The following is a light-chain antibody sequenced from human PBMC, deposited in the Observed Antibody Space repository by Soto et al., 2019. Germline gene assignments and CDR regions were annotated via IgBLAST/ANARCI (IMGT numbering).Light chain of an antibody. CDR3: QSYDSSLSGGI. V-gene: IGLV1-40*01. CDR1: SSNIGAHYD. J-gene: IGLJ2*01. Sequence: QSVLTQPPSVSGAPGQRVTISCTGSSSNIGAHYDVHWYQQLPGTAPKLLIYVNTNRPSGVPDRFSGSKSGTSASLAITGLQAEDEADYYCQSYDSSLSGGIFGGGTKVTVL. CDR2: VNT.